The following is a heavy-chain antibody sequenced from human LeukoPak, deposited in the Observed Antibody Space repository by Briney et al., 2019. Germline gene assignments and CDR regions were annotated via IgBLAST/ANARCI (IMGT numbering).Heavy chain of an antibody. D-gene: IGHD6-13*01. J-gene: IGHJ4*02. V-gene: IGHV5-10-1*01. Sequence: GESLKISCKGSGYSFTSYWISWVRQMPGKGLEWMGRIDPSDSYTNYSPSLQGHVTISADKSISTAYLQWSSLKASDTAMYYCARLTIAAAVNDYWGQGTLVTVSS. CDR1: GYSFTSYW. CDR3: ARLTIAAAVNDY. CDR2: IDPSDSYT.